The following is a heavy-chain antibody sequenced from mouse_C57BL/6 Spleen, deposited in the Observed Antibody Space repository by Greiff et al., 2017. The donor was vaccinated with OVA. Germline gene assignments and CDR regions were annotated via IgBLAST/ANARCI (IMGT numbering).Heavy chain of an antibody. Sequence: QVHVKQPGAELVKPGASVKMSCKASGYTFTSYWITWVKQRPGQGLEWIGDIYPGSGSTNYNEKFKSKATLTVDTSSSTAYMQLSSLTSEDSAVYYCARKRDYAFAYWGQGTLVTVSA. CDR3: ARKRDYAFAY. CDR1: GYTFTSYW. J-gene: IGHJ3*01. CDR2: IYPGSGST. D-gene: IGHD2-4*01. V-gene: IGHV1-55*01.